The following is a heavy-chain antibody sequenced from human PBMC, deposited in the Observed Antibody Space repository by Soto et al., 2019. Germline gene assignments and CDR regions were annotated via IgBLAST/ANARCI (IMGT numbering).Heavy chain of an antibody. CDR1: GCTFTSYG. V-gene: IGHV1-18*01. D-gene: IGHD1-26*01. J-gene: IGHJ4*02. CDR2: VSTEGINT. Sequence: QVQLVQSGPEVKKPGASVKVSCKASGCTFTSYGISWLRQAAGPGVEWLGWVSTEGINTNYAPKFQGRVTMTADTSTTTAYMELTSLTSDATAAYYCARDWSGEMKTIADSWGQGTLVTVSS. CDR3: ARDWSGEMKTIADS.